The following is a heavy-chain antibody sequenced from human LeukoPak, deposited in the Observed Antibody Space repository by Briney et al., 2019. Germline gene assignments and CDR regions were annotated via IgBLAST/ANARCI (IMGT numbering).Heavy chain of an antibody. CDR2: IYTSGST. CDR3: ARRTLALNPLFDY. Sequence: SETPSLTCTVSGGSISSGSYYWSWIRQPAGKRLEWIGRIYTSGSTNYNPSLKSRVTISVDTSKNQFSLKLSSVTAADTAVYYCARRTLALNPLFDYWGQGTLVTVSS. J-gene: IGHJ4*02. V-gene: IGHV4-61*02. CDR1: GGSISSGSYY. D-gene: IGHD1-14*01.